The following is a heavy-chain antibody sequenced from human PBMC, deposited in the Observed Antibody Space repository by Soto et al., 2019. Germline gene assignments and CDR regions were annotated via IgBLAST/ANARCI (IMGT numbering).Heavy chain of an antibody. J-gene: IGHJ3*02. CDR1: GFTCSSYA. Sequence: PVGSRILSSAPSGFTCSSYAMSWVRQAPCKGLEWVPAISGSGGSTYYADHVKWRFTMSRDNAKKPLYLQMNSLRAEDTAVYYCAKDNYYGSGTLGAFDIWGQRTM. CDR2: ISGSGGST. CDR3: AKDNYYGSGTLGAFDI. V-gene: IGHV3-23*01. D-gene: IGHD3-10*01.